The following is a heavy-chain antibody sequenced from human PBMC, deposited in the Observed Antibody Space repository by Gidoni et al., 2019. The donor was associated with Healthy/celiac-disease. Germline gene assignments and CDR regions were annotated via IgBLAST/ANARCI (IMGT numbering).Heavy chain of an antibody. CDR3: TTAFYGDYGAFDI. CDR1: GFTFSNAW. CDR2: IKSKTDGGTT. D-gene: IGHD4-17*01. Sequence: EVQLVESGGGLVKPGGSLRLSCAASGFTFSNAWMSWVRQAPGKGLEWVGRIKSKTDGGTTDYAAPVKGRFTISRDDSKNTLYLQMNSLKTEDTAVYYCTTAFYGDYGAFDIWGQGTMVTVSS. V-gene: IGHV3-15*01. J-gene: IGHJ3*02.